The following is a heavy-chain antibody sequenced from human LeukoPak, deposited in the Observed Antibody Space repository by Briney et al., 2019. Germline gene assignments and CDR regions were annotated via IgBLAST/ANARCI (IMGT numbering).Heavy chain of an antibody. CDR2: ISYDGSNK. Sequence: GGSLRLSCAASGFTFSSYGMYWVRQAPGKGLEWVAVISYDGSNKDYADSMKGRFTISRDNSKNTVYLQMNSLRTEDTAVYYCAKDHSNYVGSPYFDYWGQGTLVTVSS. V-gene: IGHV3-30*18. CDR1: GFTFSSYG. D-gene: IGHD4-11*01. J-gene: IGHJ4*02. CDR3: AKDHSNYVGSPYFDY.